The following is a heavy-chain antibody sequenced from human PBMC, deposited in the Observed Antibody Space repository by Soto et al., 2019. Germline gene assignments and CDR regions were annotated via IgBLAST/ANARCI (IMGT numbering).Heavy chain of an antibody. CDR1: GYTFTSYA. D-gene: IGHD5-12*01. CDR2: INAGNGNT. V-gene: IGHV1-3*01. Sequence: ASVKVSCKASGYTFTSYAMHWVRQAPGQRLEWMGWINAGNGNTKYSQKFQGRVTITRDTSASTAYMELSSLRSEDTAVYYCAREDSGYDYYYYGMGVWGQGTTVTVSS. J-gene: IGHJ6*02. CDR3: AREDSGYDYYYYGMGV.